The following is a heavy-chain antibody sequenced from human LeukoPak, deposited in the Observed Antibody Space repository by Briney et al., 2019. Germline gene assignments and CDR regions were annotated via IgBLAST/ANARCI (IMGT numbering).Heavy chain of an antibody. CDR2: ISYDGSNK. V-gene: IGHV3-30*04. Sequence: GRSLRLSCAASGFTFSSYAMHWVRQAPGKGLEWVAVISYDGSNKYYADSVKGRFTISRDNSKNTLYLQMNSLRAEDTAVYYCARDDSSGYHPPFDYWGQGTLVTVSS. CDR3: ARDDSSGYHPPFDY. CDR1: GFTFSSYA. J-gene: IGHJ4*02. D-gene: IGHD3-22*01.